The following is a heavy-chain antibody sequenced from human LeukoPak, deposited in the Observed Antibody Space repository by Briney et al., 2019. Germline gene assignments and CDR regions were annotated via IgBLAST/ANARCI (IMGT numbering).Heavy chain of an antibody. CDR3: VRLRYTYGKNFDC. Sequence: TGGSLSLSCAASGFTFKGYWMSWVRQAPGKGLEWVANIQQDGSEKKYVDSVKGRFTISRDNAKNSLYLQMDSLRAEDTAVYYCVRLRYTYGKNFDCWGQGTLVTVSS. CDR2: IQQDGSEK. D-gene: IGHD5-18*01. J-gene: IGHJ4*02. CDR1: GFTFKGYW. V-gene: IGHV3-7*01.